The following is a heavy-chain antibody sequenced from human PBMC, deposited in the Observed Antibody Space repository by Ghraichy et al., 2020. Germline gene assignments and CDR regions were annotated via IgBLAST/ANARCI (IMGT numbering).Heavy chain of an antibody. J-gene: IGHJ4*02. CDR1: GFTFSDYY. V-gene: IGHV3-11*05. CDR3: ARGFRSQTGLIDY. Sequence: GGSLRLSCAASGFTFSDYYMSWIRQAPGQGLEWVSYIRSSSSYTNYADSVKGRFTISRDNAKNSLSLQMNSLRAEDTAVYYCARGFRSQTGLIDYWGQGTLVIVSS. CDR2: IRSSSSYT. D-gene: IGHD1-14*01.